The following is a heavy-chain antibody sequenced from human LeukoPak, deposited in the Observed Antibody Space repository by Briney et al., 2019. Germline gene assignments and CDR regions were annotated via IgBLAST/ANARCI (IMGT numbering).Heavy chain of an antibody. CDR2: IIPILGIA. D-gene: IGHD3-22*01. Sequence: GASVKVSCKASGGTFSSYAISWVRQAPGQGLEWMGRIIPILGIANYAQKSQGRVTITADKSTSTAYMELSSLRSEDTAVYYCAGVSYYYDSSGYELGAFDIWGQGTMVTVSS. J-gene: IGHJ3*02. CDR3: AGVSYYYDSSGYELGAFDI. CDR1: GGTFSSYA. V-gene: IGHV1-69*04.